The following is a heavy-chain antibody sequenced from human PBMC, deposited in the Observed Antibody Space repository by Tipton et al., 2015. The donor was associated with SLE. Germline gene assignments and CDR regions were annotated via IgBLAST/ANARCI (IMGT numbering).Heavy chain of an antibody. D-gene: IGHD3-22*01. V-gene: IGHV3-48*01. CDR2: ISSSSSTI. J-gene: IGHJ3*01. Sequence: GSLRLSCAASGFTFSSYSMNWVRQAPGKGLEWVSYISSSSSTIYYADSVKGRFTISRDNAKNSLYLQMNSLRAEDTAVYYCASIYDSSGYSMPGLWAQGTWVPVSS. CDR1: GFTFSSYS. CDR3: ASIYDSSGYSMPGL.